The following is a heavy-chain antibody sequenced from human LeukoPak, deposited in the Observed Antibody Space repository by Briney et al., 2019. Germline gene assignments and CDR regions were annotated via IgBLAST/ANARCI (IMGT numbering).Heavy chain of an antibody. CDR2: IYYSGST. Sequence: SETLSLTCTVSGGSISSHYWSWIRQPPGKGLEWIGYIYYSGSTNYNPSLKSRVTISVDTSKNQFSLKLSSVTAADTAVCYCASGIAAAGTALDYWGQGTLVTVSS. CDR1: GGSISSHY. J-gene: IGHJ4*02. CDR3: ASGIAAAGTALDY. D-gene: IGHD6-13*01. V-gene: IGHV4-59*11.